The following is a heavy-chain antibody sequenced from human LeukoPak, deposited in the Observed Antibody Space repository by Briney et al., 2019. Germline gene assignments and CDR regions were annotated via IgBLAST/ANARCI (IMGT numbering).Heavy chain of an antibody. CDR2: IYPGDSDT. CDR1: GYSFTSYW. V-gene: IGHV5-51*01. CDR3: ARHSFSGAWAFDI. J-gene: IGHJ3*02. Sequence: GESLKISCKGSGYSFTSYWIGWVRQMPGKGLEWMGIIYPGDSDTRYSPSFQGQVTNSAGKSISTAYLQWSSLKASDTAMYYCARHSFSGAWAFDIWGQGTMVTVSS. D-gene: IGHD3-10*01.